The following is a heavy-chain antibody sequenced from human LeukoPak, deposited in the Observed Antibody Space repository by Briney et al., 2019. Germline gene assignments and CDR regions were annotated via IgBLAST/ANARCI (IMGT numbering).Heavy chain of an antibody. D-gene: IGHD1-1*01. CDR2: INPNSGGT. V-gene: IGHV1-2*02. J-gene: IGHJ4*02. Sequence: ASVKVSCKASGYTFTGYYMHWVRQVPGQGLEWMGWINPNSGGTNYAQKFQGRVTMTRDTSISTAYTELSRLRSDDTAVYYCAREGVDWNHSVYYFDYWGQGTLVTVSS. CDR3: AREGVDWNHSVYYFDY. CDR1: GYTFTGYY.